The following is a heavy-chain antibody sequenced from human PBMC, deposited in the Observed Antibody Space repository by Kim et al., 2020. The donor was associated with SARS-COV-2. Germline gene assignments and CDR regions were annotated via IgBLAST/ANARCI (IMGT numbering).Heavy chain of an antibody. V-gene: IGHV4-61*02. CDR2: IYTSGST. D-gene: IGHD1-26*01. CDR1: GGSISSGSYY. J-gene: IGHJ4*02. CDR3: ATLMSGSYPYFDY. Sequence: SETLSLTCTVSGGSISSGSYYWSWIRQPAGKGLEWIGRIYTSGSTNYNPSLKSRVTISVDTSKNQFSLKLSSVTAADTAVYYCATLMSGSYPYFDYWGQGSLVTVSS.